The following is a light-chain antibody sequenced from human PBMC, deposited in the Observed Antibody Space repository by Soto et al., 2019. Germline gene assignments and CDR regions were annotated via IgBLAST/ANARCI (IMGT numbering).Light chain of an antibody. J-gene: IGLJ1*01. V-gene: IGLV2-14*01. CDR2: DVS. Sequence: QSVLTQPASVSGSPGQSITISCTGTSSEVGGYNYVSWYQQHPGKAPKLMIYDVSNRPSGVFNRFSGSKSGNTASLTISGLQAEDEADYYCSSYTSSSTYVFGTGTKVTVL. CDR3: SSYTSSSTYV. CDR1: SSEVGGYNY.